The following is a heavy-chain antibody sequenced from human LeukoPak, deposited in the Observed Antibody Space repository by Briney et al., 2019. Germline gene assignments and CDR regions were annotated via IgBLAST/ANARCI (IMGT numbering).Heavy chain of an antibody. Sequence: GGSLRLSCAASGLTFSSYSMNWVRQAPGKGLEWVSSISSSSYIYYADSVKGRFTISRDNAKNSLYLQMNSLRAEDTAVYYCARVVRYCSSTSCYRGGYYYYMDVWGKGTTVTVSS. J-gene: IGHJ6*03. CDR3: ARVVRYCSSTSCYRGGYYYYMDV. CDR1: GLTFSSYS. V-gene: IGHV3-21*01. D-gene: IGHD2-2*02. CDR2: ISSSSYI.